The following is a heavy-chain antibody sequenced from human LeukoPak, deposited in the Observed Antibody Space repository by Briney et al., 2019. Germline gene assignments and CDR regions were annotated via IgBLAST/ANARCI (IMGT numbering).Heavy chain of an antibody. CDR1: GFTFSSYA. Sequence: PGGSLRLSCAASGFTFSSYAMSWVRQAPGKGLEWVSAISGSGGSTYYADSVKGRFTISRDNSKNTLYLQMNSLRAGDTAVYYCAGSYSYGYNWFDPWGQGTLVTVSS. D-gene: IGHD5-18*01. V-gene: IGHV3-23*01. CDR3: AGSYSYGYNWFDP. CDR2: ISGSGGST. J-gene: IGHJ5*02.